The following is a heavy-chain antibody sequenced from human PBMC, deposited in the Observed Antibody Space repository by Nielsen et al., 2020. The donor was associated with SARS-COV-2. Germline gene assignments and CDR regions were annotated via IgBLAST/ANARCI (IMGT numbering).Heavy chain of an antibody. Sequence: WIRQSPSRGLEWLGRTYYRSKWYNDYAVSVKSRITINPDTSKNQFSLHLNSVTPEDTAVYYCARAGGVYGDYYYYYYTDVWGKGTTVTVSS. CDR3: ARAGGVYGDYYYYYYTDV. J-gene: IGHJ6*03. CDR2: TYYRSKWYN. V-gene: IGHV6-1*01. D-gene: IGHD4-17*01.